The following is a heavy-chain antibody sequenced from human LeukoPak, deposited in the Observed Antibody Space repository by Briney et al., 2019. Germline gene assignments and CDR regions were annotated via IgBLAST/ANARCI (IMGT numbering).Heavy chain of an antibody. Sequence: SETLSLTCTVSGGSISSYYWSWIRQPPGKGLEWIGYIYYSGSTNYNPSLKSRVTISVDTSKNQFSLKLSSVTAADTAVYYCASAPYGDYAFDYWGPGTLVTVSS. V-gene: IGHV4-59*01. CDR3: ASAPYGDYAFDY. CDR1: GGSISSYY. CDR2: IYYSGST. D-gene: IGHD4-17*01. J-gene: IGHJ4*02.